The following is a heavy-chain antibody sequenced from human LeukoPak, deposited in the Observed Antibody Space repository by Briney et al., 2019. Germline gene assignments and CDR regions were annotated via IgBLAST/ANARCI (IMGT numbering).Heavy chain of an antibody. CDR2: INHSGST. CDR1: GGSFSGYY. Sequence: SETLSLTCAVYGGSFSGYYWSWIRQPPGKGLEWIGEINHSGSTNYNPSLKSRVTISVDTSKNQFSLKLSSVTAADTAVYYCARGGGYCTNGVCPRNWFDPWGQGTLVTVSS. CDR3: ARGGGYCTNGVCPRNWFDP. V-gene: IGHV4-34*01. D-gene: IGHD2-8*01. J-gene: IGHJ5*02.